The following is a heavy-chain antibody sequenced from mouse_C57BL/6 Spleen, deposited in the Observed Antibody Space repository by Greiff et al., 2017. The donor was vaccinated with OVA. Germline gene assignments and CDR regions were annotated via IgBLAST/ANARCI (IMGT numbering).Heavy chain of an antibody. CDR1: GFTFSDYG. CDR3: ERIPTVDWYFEV. D-gene: IGHD1-1*01. V-gene: IGHV5-17*01. CDR2: ISSGSSTI. Sequence: EVMLVESGGGLVKPGGSLKLSCAASGFTFSDYGMHWVRQAPEKGLEWVAYISSGSSTIYYADTVKGRFTISRDNAKNTLFLQMTSLRSEDTAMYYCERIPTVDWYFEVWGTATTVTVSS. J-gene: IGHJ1*03.